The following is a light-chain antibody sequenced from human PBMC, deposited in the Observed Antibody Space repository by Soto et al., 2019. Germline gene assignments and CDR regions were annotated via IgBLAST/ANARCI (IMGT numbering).Light chain of an antibody. CDR1: SSDIGGYNY. CDR3: SSYAGSNNYV. J-gene: IGLJ1*01. V-gene: IGLV2-8*01. CDR2: EVS. Sequence: QSVLTQPPSASGSPGQSVTISCTGTSSDIGGYNYVSWYPQHPGKAPKLMIYEVSKRPSGVPDRFSGSKYGNTASLTVSGLQAEDEADYYCSSYAGSNNYVFGSGTKRTVL.